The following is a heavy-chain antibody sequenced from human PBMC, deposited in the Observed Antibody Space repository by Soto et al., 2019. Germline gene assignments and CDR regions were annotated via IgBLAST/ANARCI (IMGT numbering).Heavy chain of an antibody. CDR3: ARVRYSDNWHGLIDF. J-gene: IGHJ4*02. CDR1: GDSINTDYY. D-gene: IGHD4-4*01. CDR2: IYHSGST. Sequence: SETLSLTCTVSGDSINTDYYWSWIRQPPGRGLEWIGYIYHSGSTYYIPSLRSRVAISMDRAKNQFSLHLSSVTAEDTAVYFCARVRYSDNWHGLIDFWGLGTLVTVSS. V-gene: IGHV4-30-2*01.